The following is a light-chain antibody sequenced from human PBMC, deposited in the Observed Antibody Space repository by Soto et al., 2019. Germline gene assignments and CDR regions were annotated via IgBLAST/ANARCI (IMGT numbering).Light chain of an antibody. J-gene: IGLJ1*01. CDR3: QVWDSSSDHHYI. CDR1: NIGSKS. CDR2: ADG. V-gene: IGLV3-21*02. Sequence: SYDLTQPPSVSVAPGQTARIPCGENNIGSKSVHWYQQKPGQAPVVVVYADGDRPSGMPERFSGSKSDNTATLTIRRVEAGDEADYDCQVWDSSSDHHYIFGTGTKVTVL.